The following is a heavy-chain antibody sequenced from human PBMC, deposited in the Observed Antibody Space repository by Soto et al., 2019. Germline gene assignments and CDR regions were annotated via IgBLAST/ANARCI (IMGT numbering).Heavy chain of an antibody. Sequence: QVQLVESGGGVVQPGRSLRLSCVASGFSFRTYAMQWVRQAPGKGLEWVAVVSYDGGTRFYADSVRGPFTISRDNSKSTLYLDIHSLTIEDTAVYYCAREEYKYDLGDLDFWGRGALVAVSS. D-gene: IGHD3-16*01. J-gene: IGHJ4*02. CDR1: GFSFRTYA. CDR2: VSYDGGTR. V-gene: IGHV3-30-3*01. CDR3: AREEYKYDLGDLDF.